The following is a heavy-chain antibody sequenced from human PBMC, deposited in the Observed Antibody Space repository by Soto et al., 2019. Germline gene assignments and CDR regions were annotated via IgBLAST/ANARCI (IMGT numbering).Heavy chain of an antibody. V-gene: IGHV3-30*18. CDR3: ANTADSGSYPPFDY. Sequence: TGGSLRLSCAASGFTFSSYGMHWVRQAPGKGLEWVAVISYDGSNKYYADSVKGRFTISRDNSKNTLYLQMNSLRAEDTAVYYCANTADSGSYPPFDYWGQGTLVTVSS. J-gene: IGHJ4*02. CDR1: GFTFSSYG. D-gene: IGHD1-26*01. CDR2: ISYDGSNK.